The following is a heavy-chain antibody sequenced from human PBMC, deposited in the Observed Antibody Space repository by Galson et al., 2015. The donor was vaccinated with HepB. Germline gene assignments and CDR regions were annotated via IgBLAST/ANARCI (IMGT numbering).Heavy chain of an antibody. J-gene: IGHJ6*02. CDR2: IKQDGSEK. D-gene: IGHD3-3*01. Sequence: SLRLSCAASGFTFSSYWMSWVRQAPGKGLEWVANIKQDGSEKYYVDSVKGRFTISRDNAKNSLYLQMNSLRAEDTAVYYCARVGRGTGWEEWLPRYYYYGMDVWGQGTTVTVSS. CDR3: ARVGRGTGWEEWLPRYYYYGMDV. CDR1: GFTFSSYW. V-gene: IGHV3-7*03.